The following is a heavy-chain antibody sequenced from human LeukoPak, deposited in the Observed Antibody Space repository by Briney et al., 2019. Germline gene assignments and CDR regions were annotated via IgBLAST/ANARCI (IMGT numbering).Heavy chain of an antibody. V-gene: IGHV1-18*01. CDR3: ARVGPSSQPYYFDY. CDR1: GYTFTSYG. Sequence: ASVKVSCKASGYTFTSYGISWVRQAPGQGLEWKGWISAYNGNTNYAQKLQGRVTMTTDTSTSTAYMELRSLRSDDTAVYYCARVGPSSQPYYFDYWGQGTLVTVSS. J-gene: IGHJ4*02. CDR2: ISAYNGNT.